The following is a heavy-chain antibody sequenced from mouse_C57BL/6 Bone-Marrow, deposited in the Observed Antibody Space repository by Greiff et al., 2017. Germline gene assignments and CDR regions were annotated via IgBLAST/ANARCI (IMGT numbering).Heavy chain of an antibody. CDR1: GYTFTDYN. Sequence: EVKLVESGPELVKPGASVKIPCKASGYTFTDYNMDWVKQSHGKSLEWIGDINPNNGGTIYNQKFKGKATLTVDKSSSTAYMELRSLTSEDTAVYYCARPSYGFAYWGQGTLVTVSA. CDR3: ARPSYGFAY. D-gene: IGHD1-1*01. CDR2: INPNNGGT. V-gene: IGHV1-18*01. J-gene: IGHJ3*01.